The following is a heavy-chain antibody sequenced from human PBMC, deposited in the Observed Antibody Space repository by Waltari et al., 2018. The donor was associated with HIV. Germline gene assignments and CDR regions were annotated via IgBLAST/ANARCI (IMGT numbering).Heavy chain of an antibody. J-gene: IGHJ5*02. CDR1: GFTFTHYA. CDR3: AKGGLADNWFDP. Sequence: LSESGGGLVQSGGSLRLSCAASGFTFTHYAIRWVRQAPGRGLEWVSGFSGSGNTYYVDAVKGRFTISRDISKNILYLEMNNLRVDDTAVYYCAKGGLADNWFDPWGQGTPVTVSS. CDR2: FSGSGNT. D-gene: IGHD6-19*01. V-gene: IGHV3-23*01.